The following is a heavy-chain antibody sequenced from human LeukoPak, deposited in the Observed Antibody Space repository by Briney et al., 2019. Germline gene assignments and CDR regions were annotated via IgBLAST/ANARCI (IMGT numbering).Heavy chain of an antibody. V-gene: IGHV4-4*02. CDR1: GGSISSSYW. Sequence: SETLSLTCTVSGGSISSSYWWSWVRQPPGKGLEWIGEVYHSVSTNYYPSLKSRVTISIEKSKNQFSLKLSSVTAADTAVYYCAGAYCGGDCYSGRAFDIWGQGTMVTVSS. CDR3: AGAYCGGDCYSGRAFDI. D-gene: IGHD2-21*02. CDR2: VYHSVST. J-gene: IGHJ3*02.